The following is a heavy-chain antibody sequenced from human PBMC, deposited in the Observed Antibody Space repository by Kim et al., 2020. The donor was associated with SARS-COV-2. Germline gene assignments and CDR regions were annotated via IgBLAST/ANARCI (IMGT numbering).Heavy chain of an antibody. J-gene: IGHJ4*02. CDR3: VSSSPASDY. CDR2: ISDSGGST. D-gene: IGHD6-6*01. CDR1: GFTLSTYG. Sequence: GGSLRLSCAVSGFTLSTYGMSWVRQAPGMGLEWVSAISDSGGSTYYADSVKGRFTISRDIPKNTLYLHMNSLRADDTALYYWVSSSPASDYWGQGTLVTVSS. V-gene: IGHV3-23*01.